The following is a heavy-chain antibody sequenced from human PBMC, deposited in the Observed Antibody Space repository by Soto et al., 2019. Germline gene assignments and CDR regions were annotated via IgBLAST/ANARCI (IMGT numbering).Heavy chain of an antibody. CDR1: GFTFSSYA. Sequence: PGGSLRLSCAASGFTFSSYAMSWVRQAPGKGLEWVSAISGSGGSTYYADSVKGRFTISRDNSKSTLYLQMSSLRVEDTAVYYCAMRSGDLYSSGWYNFDYWGQGTPVTVSS. CDR2: ISGSGGST. J-gene: IGHJ4*02. CDR3: AMRSGDLYSSGWYNFDY. V-gene: IGHV3-23*01. D-gene: IGHD6-19*01.